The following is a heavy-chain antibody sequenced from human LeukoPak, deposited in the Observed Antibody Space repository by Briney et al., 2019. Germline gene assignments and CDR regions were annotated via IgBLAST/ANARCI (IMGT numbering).Heavy chain of an antibody. D-gene: IGHD5-12*01. J-gene: IGHJ4*02. CDR1: GYTFTRHY. Sequence: ASVKVSCKASGYTFTRHYMHWVRQAPGQGLEWMGIINPSGGSASYAQKFQGRVAMTRDTSTSTVYMELSSLRSEDTAVYYCARSGYALKRAYYFDYWGQGTLVTVSS. CDR2: INPSGGSA. V-gene: IGHV1-46*01. CDR3: ARSGYALKRAYYFDY.